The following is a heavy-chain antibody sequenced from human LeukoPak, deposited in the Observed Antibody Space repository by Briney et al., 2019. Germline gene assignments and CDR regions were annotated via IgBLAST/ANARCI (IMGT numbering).Heavy chain of an antibody. J-gene: IGHJ4*02. D-gene: IGHD3-22*01. V-gene: IGHV1-69*13. Sequence: GASVKVSCKASGGTFSSYAISWVRQAPGQGLEWMGGIIPIFGTANYAQKFQGRVTITADEPTSTAYMELSSLRSEDTAVYYCARGPSMIVVEYWGQGTLVTVSS. CDR1: GGTFSSYA. CDR2: IIPIFGTA. CDR3: ARGPSMIVVEY.